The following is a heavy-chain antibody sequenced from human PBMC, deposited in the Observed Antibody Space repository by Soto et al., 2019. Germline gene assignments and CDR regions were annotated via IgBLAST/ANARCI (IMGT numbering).Heavy chain of an antibody. D-gene: IGHD2-21*02. J-gene: IGHJ6*02. V-gene: IGHV4-39*01. CDR2: IYYSGST. Sequence: PSETLSLTCTVSGGSISSSSYYWGWIRQPPGKGLEWIGSIYYSGSTYYNPSLKSRVTISVDTSKNQFSLKLSSVTAADTAVYYCARHGIVVVTATPAHMDVWGQGTTVTVSS. CDR3: ARHGIVVVTATPAHMDV. CDR1: GGSISSSSYY.